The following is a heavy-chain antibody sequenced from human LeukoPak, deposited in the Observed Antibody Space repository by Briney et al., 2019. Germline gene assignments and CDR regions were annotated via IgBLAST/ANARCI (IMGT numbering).Heavy chain of an antibody. D-gene: IGHD3-22*01. V-gene: IGHV4-59*01. CDR2: IYYSGST. J-gene: IGHJ4*02. Sequence: PSETLSLTCTVSGGSISSYYWSWIRQPPGKGLEWIGYIYYSGSTNYNPSLKSRVTISVDTSKNQFSLKLSSVTAADTAVYYCARYYYDSSGYYAGYFDYWGQGTLVTVSS. CDR1: GGSISSYY. CDR3: ARYYYDSSGYYAGYFDY.